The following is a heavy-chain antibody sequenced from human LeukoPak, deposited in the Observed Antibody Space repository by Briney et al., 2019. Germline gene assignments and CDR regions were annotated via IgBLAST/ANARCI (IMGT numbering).Heavy chain of an antibody. V-gene: IGHV1-69*05. CDR1: GGTFSNYA. CDR2: FMPIFGTA. J-gene: IGHJ4*02. D-gene: IGHD3-22*01. Sequence: SVKVSCKASGGTFSNYAISWVRQAPGQGLEWMGRFMPIFGTANHAQKFQGRVTITTDESTTTAYMELSSLKSEDTAVYYCARGESYTSSGYYDWGQGTLVTVSS. CDR3: ARGESYTSSGYYD.